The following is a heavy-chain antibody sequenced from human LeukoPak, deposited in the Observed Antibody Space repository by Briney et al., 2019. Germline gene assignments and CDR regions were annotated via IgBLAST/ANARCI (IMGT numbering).Heavy chain of an antibody. CDR3: ARTYSSSWYADYFDY. Sequence: SETLSLTCTVSGGSISSSSYYWGWIRQPPGKGLEWIRSIYYSGSTYYNPSLKSRVTISVDTSKNQFSLKLSSVTAADTAVYYCARTYSSSWYADYFDYWGQGTLVTVSS. V-gene: IGHV4-39*01. CDR1: GGSISSSSYY. CDR2: IYYSGST. J-gene: IGHJ4*02. D-gene: IGHD6-13*01.